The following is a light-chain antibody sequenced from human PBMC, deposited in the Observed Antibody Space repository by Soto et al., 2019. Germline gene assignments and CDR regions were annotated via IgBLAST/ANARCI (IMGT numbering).Light chain of an antibody. CDR3: QQFGRSPRT. CDR1: QSVSSTY. CDR2: GAS. J-gene: IGKJ1*01. Sequence: VLTQSPGTLSLSPGERATLSCRASQSVSSTYLAWYQQKPGQAPRLLIYGASSRATGIPDRFSGSGSGTDFTLTISRLEPDDFAVYYCQQFGRSPRTFGQGTKVEI. V-gene: IGKV3-20*01.